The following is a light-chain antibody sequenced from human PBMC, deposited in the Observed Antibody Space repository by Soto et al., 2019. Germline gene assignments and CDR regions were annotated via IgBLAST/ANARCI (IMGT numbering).Light chain of an antibody. V-gene: IGKV3-11*01. CDR3: QRRRGT. CDR1: QSISNY. CDR2: DAS. Sequence: DIILTQSPATPPLSPGERATLSCRANQSISNYLAWYQQQRGQAPRLLIYDASYRATGVPARFSGSGSGTDFSVTISSLAPEDFAVYYCQRRRGTFGQGTKLESK. J-gene: IGKJ2*02.